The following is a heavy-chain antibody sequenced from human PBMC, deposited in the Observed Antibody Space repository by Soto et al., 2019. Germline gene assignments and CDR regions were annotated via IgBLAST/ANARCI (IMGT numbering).Heavy chain of an antibody. CDR2: IYWDDDK. CDR3: AHSPFFGDKLDY. Sequence: QITLKESGPTLVKPTQTLTLTCTISGFSLTTGGVGVVWIRQPPGKALEWLAVIYWDDDKRYRPSLKSRLTISKDTSKNQVVLTMTNMDPVDTATYFCAHSPFFGDKLDYWGQGTQVIVSS. V-gene: IGHV2-5*02. J-gene: IGHJ4*02. D-gene: IGHD2-21*01. CDR1: GFSLTTGGVG.